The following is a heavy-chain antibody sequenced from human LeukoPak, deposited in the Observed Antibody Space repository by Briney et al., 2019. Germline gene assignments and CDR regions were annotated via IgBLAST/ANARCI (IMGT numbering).Heavy chain of an antibody. CDR2: ISAYNGNT. Sequence: ASVKVSCKASGYTFTSYGISWVRQAPGQGLEWMGWISAYNGNTNYAQKLQGRVTMTTDTSTSTAYMELRSLRSDDTAVYYCARGDGRFLEWLSRNYYYYMDVWGKGTTVTVSS. J-gene: IGHJ6*03. D-gene: IGHD3-3*01. V-gene: IGHV1-18*01. CDR1: GYTFTSYG. CDR3: ARGDGRFLEWLSRNYYYYMDV.